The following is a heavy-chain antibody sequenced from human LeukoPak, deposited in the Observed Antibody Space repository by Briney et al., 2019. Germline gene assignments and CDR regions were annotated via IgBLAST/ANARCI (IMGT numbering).Heavy chain of an antibody. D-gene: IGHD3-3*01. CDR2: IREDGGKQ. Sequence: GGSLRLSCAASGFNFDNFCMSWVRQAPGKGLEWVANIREDGGKQNYVDSVKGRFTISRDNAKSSVYLQLNSLRADDPAVYYCARAGITYYDFWSGYFDAFDIWGQGTMVTVSS. J-gene: IGHJ3*02. CDR3: ARAGITYYDFWSGYFDAFDI. V-gene: IGHV3-7*01. CDR1: GFNFDNFC.